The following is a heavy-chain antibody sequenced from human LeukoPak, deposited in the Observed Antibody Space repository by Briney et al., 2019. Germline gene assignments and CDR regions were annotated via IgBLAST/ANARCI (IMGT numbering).Heavy chain of an antibody. D-gene: IGHD4-17*01. CDR3: ARDVHGDYGSGWFDP. V-gene: IGHV1-69*05. J-gene: IGHJ5*02. CDR1: GGTFNNSA. Sequence: ASVKVSCKTSGGTFNNSAISWVRQAPGQGLEWLGGIMPLFGTAGYAQKFQGRVTITKDESTRTVYLELTSPTSDDTAVYYCARDVHGDYGSGWFDPWGQGTLVSVSS. CDR2: IMPLFGTA.